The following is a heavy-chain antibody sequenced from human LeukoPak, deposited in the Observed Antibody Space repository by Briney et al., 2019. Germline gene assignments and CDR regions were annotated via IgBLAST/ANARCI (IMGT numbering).Heavy chain of an antibody. V-gene: IGHV4-59*08. J-gene: IGHJ4*02. CDR3: ARHRDGSWQRAPFDN. CDR1: GDSISSYY. D-gene: IGHD6-13*01. CDR2: IYYSGCS. Sequence: SETLTLTCTVSGDSISSYYWSWIRQPPGKGLEWIGYIYYSGCSNYNPSLKSRVTISANTSKKQISLEHSSVNAANTAVYCYARHRDGSWQRAPFDNGGQGTLVTVTA.